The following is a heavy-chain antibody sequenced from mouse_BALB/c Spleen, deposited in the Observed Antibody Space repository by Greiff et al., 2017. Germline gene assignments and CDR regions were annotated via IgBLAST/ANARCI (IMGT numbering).Heavy chain of an antibody. CDR2: INPSTGYT. CDR1: GYTFTSYW. D-gene: IGHD1-1*01. Sequence: VKLMESGAELAKPGASVKMSCKASGYTFTSYWMHWVKQRPGQGLEWIGYINPSTGYTEYNQKFKDKATLTADKSSSTAYMQLSSLTSEDSAVYYCARAVVDFDYWGQGTTLTVSS. CDR3: ARAVVDFDY. V-gene: IGHV1-7*01. J-gene: IGHJ2*01.